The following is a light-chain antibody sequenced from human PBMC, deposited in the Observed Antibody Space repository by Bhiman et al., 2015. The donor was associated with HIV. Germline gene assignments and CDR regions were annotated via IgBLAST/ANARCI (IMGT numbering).Light chain of an antibody. J-gene: IGLJ1*01. Sequence: QSALTQPASVSGSPGQSITISCTGTSSDVGGYNYVSWYLQHPGKAPKLMIYDVSNRPSGVSNXFSGSKSGNTASLTISGLQAEDEADYYCSSYTSSSTYVFGTGTNVTVL. CDR2: DVS. CDR1: SSDVGGYNY. V-gene: IGLV2-14*03. CDR3: SSYTSSSTYV.